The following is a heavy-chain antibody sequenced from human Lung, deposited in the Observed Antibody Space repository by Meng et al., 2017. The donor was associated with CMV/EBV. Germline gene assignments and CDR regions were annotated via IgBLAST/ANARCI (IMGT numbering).Heavy chain of an antibody. CDR2: IKQDGSEK. CDR1: GFTFSSYW. CDR3: ARVSGIAVAGTLGFGYYYYGMDV. Sequence: GEXXKISCAASGFTFSSYWMSWVRQAPGKGLEWVANIKQDGSEKYYVDSVKGRFTISRDNAKNSLYLQMNSLRAEDTAVYYCARVSGIAVAGTLGFGYYYYGMDVWGQGTXVNGSS. V-gene: IGHV3-7*01. J-gene: IGHJ6*01. D-gene: IGHD6-19*01.